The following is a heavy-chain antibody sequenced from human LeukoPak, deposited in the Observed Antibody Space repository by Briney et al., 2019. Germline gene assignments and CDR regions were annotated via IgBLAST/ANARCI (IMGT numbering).Heavy chain of an antibody. CDR1: GXXFXXYA. D-gene: IGHD3-22*01. CDR3: ARDPNHYYDSSGYYGDY. Sequence: KVXCKASGXXFXXYAXNWVRQXPXQGLEXMGXXNXNTGNPTYAQGFTGRFVFSLDTSVSTAYLQISSLKAEDTAVYYCARDPNHYYDSSGYYGDYWGQGTLVTVSS. J-gene: IGHJ4*02. CDR2: XNXNTGNP. V-gene: IGHV7-4-1*02.